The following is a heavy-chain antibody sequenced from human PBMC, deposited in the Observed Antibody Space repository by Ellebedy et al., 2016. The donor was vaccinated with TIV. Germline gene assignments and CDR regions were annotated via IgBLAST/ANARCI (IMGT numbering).Heavy chain of an antibody. J-gene: IGHJ4*02. V-gene: IGHV3-21*01. CDR1: GFTFSSYS. D-gene: IGHD3-22*01. CDR3: ARDGVVNYYDSSGYLDY. Sequence: GGSLRLXCAASGFTFSSYSMNWVRQAPGKGLEWVSSISSSSSYIYYADSVKGRFTISRDNAKNSLYLQMNSLRAEDTAVYYCARDGVVNYYDSSGYLDYWGQGTLVTVSS. CDR2: ISSSSSYI.